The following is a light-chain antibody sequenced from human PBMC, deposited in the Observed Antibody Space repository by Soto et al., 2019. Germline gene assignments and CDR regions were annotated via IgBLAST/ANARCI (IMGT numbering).Light chain of an antibody. Sequence: DIQMTQSPAFLSASVGDRVTITCRASQAISNYLNWYQQKPGKAPNLLIFGAKTLQSGVPSRFSGSGYGTDFTLTISSLEPEDFAVYYCQQRSNWPRTFGQGTKVDI. J-gene: IGKJ1*01. CDR1: QAISNY. CDR3: QQRSNWPRT. V-gene: IGKV1-39*02. CDR2: GAK.